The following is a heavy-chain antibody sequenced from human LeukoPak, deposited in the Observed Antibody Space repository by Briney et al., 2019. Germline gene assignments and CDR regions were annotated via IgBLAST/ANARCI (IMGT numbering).Heavy chain of an antibody. V-gene: IGHV4-39*01. D-gene: IGHD2-21*02. Sequence: SETLSLTCTVSDGSISSINYYWGWIRQPPGKGLEWIGNIHYNGSTYYNPSLKSRVTISVDTSKNQFSLRLSSLTAAGTAVFYCARHRTARAFDYWGQGTLVTVSS. CDR1: DGSISSINYY. CDR2: IHYNGST. J-gene: IGHJ4*02. CDR3: ARHRTARAFDY.